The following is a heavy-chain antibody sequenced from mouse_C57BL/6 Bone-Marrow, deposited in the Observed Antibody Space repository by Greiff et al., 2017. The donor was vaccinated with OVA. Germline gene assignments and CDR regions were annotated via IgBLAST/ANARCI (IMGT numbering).Heavy chain of an antibody. J-gene: IGHJ4*01. CDR2: IDPNSGGT. Sequence: VQLKQPGAELVKPGASVKLSCKASGYTFTSYWMHWVKQRPGRGLEWIGRIDPNSGGTKYNEKFKSKATLTVDKPSSTAYMQLSSLTSEDSAVYYCAITTVVATGYYAMDYWGQGTSVTVSS. D-gene: IGHD1-1*01. CDR3: AITTVVATGYYAMDY. CDR1: GYTFTSYW. V-gene: IGHV1-72*01.